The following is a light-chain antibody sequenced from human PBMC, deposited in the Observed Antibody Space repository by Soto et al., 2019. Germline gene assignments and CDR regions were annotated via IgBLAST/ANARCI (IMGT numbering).Light chain of an antibody. CDR1: SAHSLFA. Sequence: QAVVTQSPSASASLGASVKLTCTLSSAHSLFAIAWHQQQPGKGPRFLMKLNNAGSHTKGDGIPDRFSGSSSGAERSLTIASLQSEDEADYYCQTWGSGIIFGGGTKLTVL. CDR3: QTWGSGII. J-gene: IGLJ2*01. CDR2: LNNAGSH. V-gene: IGLV4-69*01.